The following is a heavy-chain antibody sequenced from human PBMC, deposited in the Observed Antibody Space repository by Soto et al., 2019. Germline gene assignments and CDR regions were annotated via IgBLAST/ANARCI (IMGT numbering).Heavy chain of an antibody. CDR1: GFPFSSYG. Sequence: QVQLVESGGGVVQPGRSLRLSCAASGFPFSSYGMHWVRQAPGKELDWVALISDDGTNQYYADSVKGRFTVSRDNSKNTLYLHMSSLRAEDTAVYYCAGGQDYFDYCGQGTLVSVSS. J-gene: IGHJ4*02. V-gene: IGHV3-30*03. D-gene: IGHD2-15*01. CDR3: AGGQDYFDY. CDR2: ISDDGTNQ.